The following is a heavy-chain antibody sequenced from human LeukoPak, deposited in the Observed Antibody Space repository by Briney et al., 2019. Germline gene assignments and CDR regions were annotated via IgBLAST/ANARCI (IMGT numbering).Heavy chain of an antibody. D-gene: IGHD1-26*01. J-gene: IGHJ2*01. CDR1: GGSFSSYY. V-gene: IGHV4-4*07. Sequence: PSETLSLTCTVSGGSFSSYYWTWIRQPAGKGLEWIGRIYNSGTTNYSPSLESRVTMSLDTSKNRFSLSLSSVTAADTAVYYCARDRLGATGHLRIDVWGRGTLVTVSS. CDR2: IYNSGTT. CDR3: ARDRLGATGHLRIDV.